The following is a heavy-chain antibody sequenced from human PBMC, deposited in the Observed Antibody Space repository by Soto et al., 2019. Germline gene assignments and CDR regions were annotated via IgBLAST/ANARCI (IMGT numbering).Heavy chain of an antibody. CDR1: GGSISSSSYY. Sequence: QLQLQESGPGLVKPSETLSLTCTVSGGSISSSSYYWGWIRQPPGKGLEWIGSIYYSGSTYYNPSLKRRVTISVDTSKNQFSLKSSSVTAADTAVYYCASHAVHSSGFTDYWGQGTLVTVSS. CDR3: ASHAVHSSGFTDY. CDR2: IYYSGST. V-gene: IGHV4-39*01. J-gene: IGHJ4*02. D-gene: IGHD6-19*01.